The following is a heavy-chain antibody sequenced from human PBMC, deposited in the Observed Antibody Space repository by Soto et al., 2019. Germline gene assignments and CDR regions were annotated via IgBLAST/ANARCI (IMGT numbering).Heavy chain of an antibody. Sequence: ASVKVSCKASGYTFTSYAVHWVRQAPGQRLEWMGWINAGNGNTKYSQKFQGRVTITRDTSASTAYMELSSLRSEDTAVYYCARGRITIFGVVQPSMDVWDQGTTVTVSS. CDR2: INAGNGNT. V-gene: IGHV1-3*01. CDR1: GYTFTSYA. CDR3: ARGRITIFGVVQPSMDV. J-gene: IGHJ6*02. D-gene: IGHD3-3*01.